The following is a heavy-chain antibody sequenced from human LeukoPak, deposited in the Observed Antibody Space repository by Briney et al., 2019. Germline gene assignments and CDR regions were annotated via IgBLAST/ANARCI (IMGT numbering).Heavy chain of an antibody. Sequence: PGGSLRLSCAASGFTFSSYAMSWVRQAPGKGLEWVSAISGSGGSTYYADSVKGRFTISRDNSKNTLYLQMNSLRAEDTAVYYCATASADPERYHFWSGYYSPGYWGQGTLVAVSS. V-gene: IGHV3-23*01. D-gene: IGHD3-3*01. CDR2: ISGSGGST. CDR3: ATASADPERYHFWSGYYSPGY. CDR1: GFTFSSYA. J-gene: IGHJ4*02.